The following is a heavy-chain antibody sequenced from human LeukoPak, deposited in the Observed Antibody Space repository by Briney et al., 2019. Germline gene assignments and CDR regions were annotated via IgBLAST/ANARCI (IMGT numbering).Heavy chain of an antibody. V-gene: IGHV3-30*02. CDR1: GLTVSTFA. CDR3: AKEPPGGWSIDL. D-gene: IGHD3-16*01. J-gene: IGHJ2*01. CDR2: MGTDETDI. Sequence: PGGSLRLSCAASGLTVSTFAWRWVRQPPGKGLEWVAFMGTDETDIHYADSVRGRFIISRDNSRNTLSLDMSSLRVEDTAVYYCAKEPPGGWSIDLCGRGTLVSVSS.